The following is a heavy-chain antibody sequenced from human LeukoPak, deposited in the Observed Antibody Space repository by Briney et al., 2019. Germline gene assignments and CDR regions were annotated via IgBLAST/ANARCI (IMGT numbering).Heavy chain of an antibody. CDR3: ARAKTLEPTPSNAFDI. J-gene: IGHJ3*02. D-gene: IGHD1-1*01. CDR2: ISAYNGNT. CDR1: GYTFTSYG. Sequence: GASVKVSCKASGYTFTSYGYNWVRQAPGQGLEWMGWISAYNGNTNFAQKFQGSVTMTTVTSTSTVYMELRSLTSDDTAVYYCARAKTLEPTPSNAFDIWGQGTMVTVSS. V-gene: IGHV1-18*01.